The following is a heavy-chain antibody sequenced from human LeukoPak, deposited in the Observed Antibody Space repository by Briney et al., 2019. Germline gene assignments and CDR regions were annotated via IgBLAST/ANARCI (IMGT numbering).Heavy chain of an antibody. Sequence: SETLSLTCTVSGGSISSGGYYWSWIRQPPGKGLEWIGYIYHSGSTYYNPSLKSRVTISVDRSKNQFSLKLSSVTAADTAVYYCARVGHPGRFDYWGQGTLVTVSS. CDR1: GGSISSGGYY. CDR3: ARVGHPGRFDY. J-gene: IGHJ4*02. V-gene: IGHV4-30-2*01. CDR2: IYHSGST. D-gene: IGHD3-10*01.